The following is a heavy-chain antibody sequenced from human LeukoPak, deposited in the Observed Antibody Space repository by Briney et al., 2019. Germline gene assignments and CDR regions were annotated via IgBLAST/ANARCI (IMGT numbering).Heavy chain of an antibody. Sequence: GGSLRLSCAASGFTFDDYAMHWVRQAPGKGLEWVSGISWNSGSIGYADSVKGRFTISRDNAKNSLYLQMNSLRAEDTALYYCAKERIAAAGKFDYWGQGTLVTVSS. CDR1: GFTFDDYA. D-gene: IGHD6-13*01. CDR2: ISWNSGSI. CDR3: AKERIAAAGKFDY. V-gene: IGHV3-9*01. J-gene: IGHJ4*02.